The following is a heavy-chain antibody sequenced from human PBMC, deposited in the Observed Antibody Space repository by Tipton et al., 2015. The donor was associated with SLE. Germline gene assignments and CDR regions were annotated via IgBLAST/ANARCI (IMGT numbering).Heavy chain of an antibody. V-gene: IGHV4-34*01. CDR1: GGSFSGYY. CDR3: ARHSDTNGYYYYGMDV. D-gene: IGHD2-8*01. Sequence: TLSLTCAVYGGSFSGYYWSWIRQPPGKGLEWIGEINHSGSTNYNPSLKSRVTMSVDKSKNQFSLKLSSVTAADTAVYYCARHSDTNGYYYYGMDVWGQGTTVTVSS. CDR2: INHSGST. J-gene: IGHJ6*02.